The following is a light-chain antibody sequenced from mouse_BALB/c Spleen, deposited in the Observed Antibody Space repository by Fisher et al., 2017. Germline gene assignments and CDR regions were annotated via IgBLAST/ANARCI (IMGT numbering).Light chain of an antibody. CDR1: SSVSSSY. CDR2: STS. CDR3: QQYSGYPFT. Sequence: DIVLTQSTAIMSASPGEKVTMTCTASSSVSSSYLHWYQQKSGASPKLWIYSTSNLASGVPARFSGSGSGTSYSLTISSVEAEDAATYYCQQYSGYPFTFGSGTKLEIK. J-gene: IGKJ4*01. V-gene: IGKV4-57-1*01.